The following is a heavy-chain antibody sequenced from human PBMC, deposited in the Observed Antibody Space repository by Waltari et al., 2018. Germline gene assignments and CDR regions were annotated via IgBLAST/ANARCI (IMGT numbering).Heavy chain of an antibody. Sequence: QVQLLQSGAEVKKPGASVRVSCTASGSTSTKSGISWVRQAPGQGLKWMGWIIAYNGNTDYAQNFEGRVTMTTDTSPSTAYMELRNLRHDGTAGDYCARDRVGATSLVRWFDPWGQGTLVTVSS. V-gene: IGHV1-18*01. J-gene: IGHJ5*02. CDR2: IIAYNGNT. CDR1: GSTSTKSG. CDR3: ARDRVGATSLVRWFDP. D-gene: IGHD1-26*01.